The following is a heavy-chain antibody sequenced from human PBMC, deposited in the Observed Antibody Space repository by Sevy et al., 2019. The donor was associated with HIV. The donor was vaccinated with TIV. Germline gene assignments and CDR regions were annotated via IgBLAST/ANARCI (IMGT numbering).Heavy chain of an antibody. CDR3: ARERSCGGDCYYFDY. D-gene: IGHD2-21*02. V-gene: IGHV3-20*04. CDR2: INWNGVGT. CDR1: GFSVSSHA. J-gene: IGHJ4*02. Sequence: GGSLRLSCAASGFSVSSHAMHWVRQAPGKGLEWVSAINWNGVGTSYADSVKGRFTISRDNAKNSLYVQMNSLRAEDTALYYCARERSCGGDCYYFDYWGQGTLVTVSS.